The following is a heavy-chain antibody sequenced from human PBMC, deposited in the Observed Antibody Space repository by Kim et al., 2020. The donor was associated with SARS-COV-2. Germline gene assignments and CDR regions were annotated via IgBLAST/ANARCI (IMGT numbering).Heavy chain of an antibody. CDR3: ARAFGTAVAGGDY. Sequence: YAQKFQGWVTMTRDTSISTAYMELSRLRSDDTAVYYCARAFGTAVAGGDYWGQGTLVTVSS. J-gene: IGHJ4*02. V-gene: IGHV1-2*04. D-gene: IGHD6-19*01.